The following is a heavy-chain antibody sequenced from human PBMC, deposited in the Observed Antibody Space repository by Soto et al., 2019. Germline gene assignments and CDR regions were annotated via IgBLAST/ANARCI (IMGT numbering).Heavy chain of an antibody. J-gene: IGHJ4*02. CDR2: IYYSGST. CDR3: ARITHDYYGSSGYYHDVVLFDY. CDR1: GGSISSYY. D-gene: IGHD3-22*01. V-gene: IGHV4-59*01. Sequence: SETLSLTCTVSGGSISSYYWSWIRQPPGKGLEWIGYIYYSGSTNYNPSLKSRVTISVDTSKNQFSLKLSSVTAADTAVYYCARITHDYYGSSGYYHDVVLFDYWGQGTLVTVSS.